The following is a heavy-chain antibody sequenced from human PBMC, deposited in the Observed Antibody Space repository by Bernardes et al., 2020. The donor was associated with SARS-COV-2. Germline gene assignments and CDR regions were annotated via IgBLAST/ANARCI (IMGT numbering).Heavy chain of an antibody. CDR1: GDSISSGSHY. J-gene: IGHJ4*02. V-gene: IGHV4-61*02. CDR2: VYTTGFT. D-gene: IGHD1-26*01. Sequence: SETLSLTCNVTGDSISSGSHYWNWIRQPAGKGLEWIGRVYTTGFTNYNPSLRSRVSISVDTSKNQFSLKVNSVTAADTAVYYCARGSRSGSYKYYFDYWGQGALVTVSS. CDR3: ARGSRSGSYKYYFDY.